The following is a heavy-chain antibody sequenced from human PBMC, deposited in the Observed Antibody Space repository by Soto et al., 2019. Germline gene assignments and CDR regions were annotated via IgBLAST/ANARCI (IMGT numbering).Heavy chain of an antibody. CDR3: ARDPNVGWCDY. J-gene: IGHJ4*02. D-gene: IGHD2-21*01. CDR1: GFTFSSYW. V-gene: IGHV3-7*01. Sequence: EVQLVESGGGLVQPGGSLRLSCAASGFTFSSYWMSWVRLAPGKGLEWVANIKQDGSEKYYVDSVKGRFTISRDNAKNTLYLQMNSLRAEDTAVYYCARDPNVGWCDYWGQGTLVTGSS. CDR2: IKQDGSEK.